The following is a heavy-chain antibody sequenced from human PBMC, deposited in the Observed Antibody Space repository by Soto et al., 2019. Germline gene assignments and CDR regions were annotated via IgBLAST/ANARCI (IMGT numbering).Heavy chain of an antibody. CDR1: GFTFSSYG. Sequence: QVQLVESGGGVVQPGRSLRLSCAASGFTFSSYGMHWVRQAPGKGLEWVALISYDGSNKYYVDSVKGRFTISRDNSKNTLFLQMNSLRAGDTAVYYCAKDRLRGGFLTTATTNGMDVW. V-gene: IGHV3-30*18. D-gene: IGHD1-26*01. CDR3: AKDRLRGGFLTTATTNGMDV. CDR2: ISYDGSNK. J-gene: IGHJ6*01.